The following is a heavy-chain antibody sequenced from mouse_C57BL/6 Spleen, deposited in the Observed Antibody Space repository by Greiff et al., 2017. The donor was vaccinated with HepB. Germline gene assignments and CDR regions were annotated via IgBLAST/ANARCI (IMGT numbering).Heavy chain of an antibody. CDR2: ISYSGST. D-gene: IGHD1-1*01. CDR3: ARSTVVATPYYAMDY. Sequence: DVMLVESGPGLAKPSQTLSLTCSVTGYSITSDYWNWIRKFPGNKLEYMGYISYSGSTYYNPSLKSRISITRDTSKNQYYLQLNSVTTEDTATYYCARSTVVATPYYAMDYWGQGTSVTVSS. V-gene: IGHV3-8*01. CDR1: GYSITSDY. J-gene: IGHJ4*01.